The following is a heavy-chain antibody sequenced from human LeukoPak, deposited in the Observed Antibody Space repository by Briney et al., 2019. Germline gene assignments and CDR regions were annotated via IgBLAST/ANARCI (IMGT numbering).Heavy chain of an antibody. V-gene: IGHV4-39*01. J-gene: IGHJ4*02. CDR2: IYYSGST. D-gene: IGHD5-24*01. CDR3: ARREKMATIGGYFDY. CDR1: GGSISSSSYY. Sequence: PSETLSLTCTVSGGSISSSSYYWGWIRQPPEKGLEWIGSIYYSGSTYYNPSLKSRVTTSVDTSKNQFSLKLSSVTAADTAVYYCARREKMATIGGYFDYWGQGTLVTVSS.